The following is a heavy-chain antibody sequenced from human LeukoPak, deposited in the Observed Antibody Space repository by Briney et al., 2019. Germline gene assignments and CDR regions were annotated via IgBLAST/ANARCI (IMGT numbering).Heavy chain of an antibody. D-gene: IGHD3-9*01. V-gene: IGHV4-30-2*01. CDR1: GGSISSGGYS. Sequence: SETLSLTCAVSGGSISSGGYSWSWIRQPPGKGLEWIGYIYHSGSTYYNPSLKSRVTISVDRSKNQFSLKLSSVTAADTAVYYCAREAVGFDEGYFDYWGQGTLVTVSS. CDR3: AREAVGFDEGYFDY. J-gene: IGHJ4*02. CDR2: IYHSGST.